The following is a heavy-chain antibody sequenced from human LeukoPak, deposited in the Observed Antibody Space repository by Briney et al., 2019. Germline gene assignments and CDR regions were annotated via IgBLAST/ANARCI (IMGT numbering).Heavy chain of an antibody. J-gene: IGHJ5*02. CDR1: GGSISSSNW. CDR3: ARAGGFTLVRGAVNNWFDP. V-gene: IGHV4-4*02. Sequence: PSGTLSLTCAVSGGSISSSNWWSWVRQPPGKGLEWIGEIFHSGSTNYNPSLKSRVTISLDKSKNQFSLKLSSVTAADTAVYYCARAGGFTLVRGAVNNWFDPWGQGTLVTVSS. CDR2: IFHSGST. D-gene: IGHD3-10*01.